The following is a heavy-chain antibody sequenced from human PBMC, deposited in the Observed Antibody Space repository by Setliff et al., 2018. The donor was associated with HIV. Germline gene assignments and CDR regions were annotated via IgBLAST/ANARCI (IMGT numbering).Heavy chain of an antibody. Sequence: PGGSLRLSCAASGFSFSIYSMNWVRQAPGKGLEWVSYISSSSSTIHYTDSVKGRFTISRDNAKNSLYLQMNSLRAEDTAVYYCAEDDGGYWGNHFDSWGQGTLVTVSS. V-gene: IGHV3-48*01. CDR1: GFSFSIYS. D-gene: IGHD2-21*01. CDR2: ISSSSSTI. CDR3: AEDDGGYWGNHFDS. J-gene: IGHJ4*02.